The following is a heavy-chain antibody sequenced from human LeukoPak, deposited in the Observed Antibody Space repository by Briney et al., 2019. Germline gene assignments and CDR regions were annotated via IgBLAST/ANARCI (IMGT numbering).Heavy chain of an antibody. CDR1: GFTFSSYG. J-gene: IGHJ4*02. CDR2: ISYDGSNK. V-gene: IGHV3-30*18. D-gene: IGHD3-22*01. Sequence: GGSLRLSCAASGFTFSSYGMHWVRQAPGKGLEWVAVISYDGSNKYYADSVKGRFTISRDNSKNTLYLQMNSLRAEDTAVYYCAKASTYYYDSSGYFDYWGLGTLVTVSS. CDR3: AKASTYYYDSSGYFDY.